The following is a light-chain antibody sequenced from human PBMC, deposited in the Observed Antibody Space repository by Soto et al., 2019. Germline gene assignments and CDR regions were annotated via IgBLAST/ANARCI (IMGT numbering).Light chain of an antibody. J-gene: IGKJ1*01. V-gene: IGKV3-15*01. CDR3: QQYKDWPPWT. CDR1: QSVSGS. CDR2: GAS. Sequence: DIVMTQSPATLSVSPGERVTLSCRSSQSVSGSLAWYQQKPGQAPKLLIYGASTRATDVPARFSGSGAGTEYILTINSLQSEDFAVYYCQQYKDWPPWTLGQGTKVDIK.